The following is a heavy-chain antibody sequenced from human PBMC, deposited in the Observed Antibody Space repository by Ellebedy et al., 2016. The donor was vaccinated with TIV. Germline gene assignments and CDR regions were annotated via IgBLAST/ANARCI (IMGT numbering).Heavy chain of an antibody. V-gene: IGHV6-1*01. Sequence: SETLSLTCAISGDSVSSNSAAWNWIRQSPSRGLEWLGRTYYRSKWYNDYAVSVKSRITINPDTSKNQFSLQLNSVTPEDTAVYYCASTHMSSGYYADYWGQGTLVTVSS. CDR3: ASTHMSSGYYADY. J-gene: IGHJ4*02. CDR1: GDSVSSNSAA. D-gene: IGHD3-22*01. CDR2: TYYRSKWYN.